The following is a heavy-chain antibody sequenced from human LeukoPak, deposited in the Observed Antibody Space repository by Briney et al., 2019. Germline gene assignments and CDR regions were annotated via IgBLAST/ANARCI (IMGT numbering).Heavy chain of an antibody. CDR2: IYSGGST. CDR3: AREGSRTMVRGVSGNHLDY. J-gene: IGHJ4*02. Sequence: GGSLRLSCAASGFTVSSNYMSWFRQAPGKGLEWVSVIYSGGSTYYADSVKGRFTISRDNSKNTLYLQMNSLRAEDTAVYYCAREGSRTMVRGVSGNHLDYWGQGTLVTVSS. CDR1: GFTVSSNY. V-gene: IGHV3-66*01. D-gene: IGHD3-10*01.